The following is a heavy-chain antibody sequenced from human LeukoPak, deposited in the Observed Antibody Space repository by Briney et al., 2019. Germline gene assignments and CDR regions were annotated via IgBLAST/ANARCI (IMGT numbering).Heavy chain of an antibody. D-gene: IGHD3-3*01. CDR1: GGSISSYY. V-gene: IGHV4-59*01. CDR3: ARDRAYYDFWSGYYGYYYYMDV. J-gene: IGHJ6*03. Sequence: SETLSLTCTVSGGSISSYYWSWIRLPPGKGLEWIGYIYYSGSTNYNPSLKSRVTISVDTSKNQFSLKLSSVTAADTAVYYCARDRAYYDFWSGYYGYYYYMDVWGKGTTVTVSS. CDR2: IYYSGST.